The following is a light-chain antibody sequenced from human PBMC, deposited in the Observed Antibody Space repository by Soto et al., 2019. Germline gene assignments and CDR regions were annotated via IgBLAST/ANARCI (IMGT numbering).Light chain of an antibody. CDR1: QSLSSGY. J-gene: IGKJ1*01. Sequence: EIVLTQSPGTLSLSPWERATLSCRASQSLSSGYLAWYQQKPGQAPRILIYAASSRATGIPDRFSGSGSGTDFSLTINRLEPEDSAVYYCQQYDTSLRTFGQGTKVDIK. V-gene: IGKV3-20*01. CDR3: QQYDTSLRT. CDR2: AAS.